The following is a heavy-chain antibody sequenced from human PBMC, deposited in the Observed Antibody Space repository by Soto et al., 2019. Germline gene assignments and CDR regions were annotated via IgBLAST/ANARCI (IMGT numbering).Heavy chain of an antibody. CDR3: ATEGSNDYSDTSGDQSYFDY. Sequence: QVQLVESGGGVVQPGRSLRLSCAASGFTFNIYGMHWVRQAPGKGLEWVAVIWYGGSNKHYADSVKGRFTISRDNSKNTLYRHMNSLRAEDTAVYYCATEGSNDYSDTSGDQSYFDYWGQGTLVTVSS. D-gene: IGHD3-22*01. J-gene: IGHJ4*02. CDR2: IWYGGSNK. CDR1: GFTFNIYG. V-gene: IGHV3-33*01.